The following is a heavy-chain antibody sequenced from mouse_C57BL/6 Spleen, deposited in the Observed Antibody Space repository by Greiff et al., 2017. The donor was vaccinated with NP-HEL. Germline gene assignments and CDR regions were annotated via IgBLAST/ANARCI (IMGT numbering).Heavy chain of an antibody. V-gene: IGHV7-3*01. CDR3: ARSPYYGSSWDWYFDV. Sequence: EVKLMESGGGLVQPGGSLSLSCAASGFTFTDYYMSWVRQPPGKALEWLGFIRNKANGYTTAYSASVKGRFPISRDNSQSILYLQMNALRAEDSATYYCARSPYYGSSWDWYFDVWGTGTTVTVSS. J-gene: IGHJ1*03. CDR2: IRNKANGYTT. CDR1: GFTFTDYY. D-gene: IGHD1-1*01.